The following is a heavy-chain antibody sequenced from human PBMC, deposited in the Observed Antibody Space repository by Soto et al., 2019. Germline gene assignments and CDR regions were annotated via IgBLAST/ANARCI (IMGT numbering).Heavy chain of an antibody. V-gene: IGHV4-31*03. CDR3: ARGAAMVRGVGYFQH. Sequence: QVQLQESGPGLVKPSQTLSLTCTVSGGSISSGGYYWSWIRQHPGKGLAWIGYIYYSGSTYYNPSLKSRVTISVDTSKNQFSLKLSSVTAADTAVYYCARGAAMVRGVGYFQHWGQGTLVTVSS. CDR2: IYYSGST. D-gene: IGHD3-10*01. J-gene: IGHJ1*01. CDR1: GGSISSGGYY.